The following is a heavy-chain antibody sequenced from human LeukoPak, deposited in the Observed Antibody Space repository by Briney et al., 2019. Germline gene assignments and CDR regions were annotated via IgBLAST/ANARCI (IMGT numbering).Heavy chain of an antibody. CDR1: GGSISSYY. J-gene: IGHJ4*02. CDR3: AREEPYKYTSGWYGGNYFGY. CDR2: IYTSGST. V-gene: IGHV4-4*07. D-gene: IGHD6-19*01. Sequence: SETLPLTCAVSGGSISSYYWSWIRQPAGKGLEWIGRIYTSGSTNYNPSLKSRVTMSVDTSNNQFSLKLSSVTAADTAVYYCAREEPYKYTSGWYGGNYFGYWGQGTLVTVSS.